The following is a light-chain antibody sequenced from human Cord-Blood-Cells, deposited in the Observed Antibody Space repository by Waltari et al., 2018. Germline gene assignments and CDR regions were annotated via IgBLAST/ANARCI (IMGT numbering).Light chain of an antibody. CDR2: GKN. V-gene: IGLV3-19*01. Sequence: SSELTQDPAVPVALGQTASITCQGAILRSYYASWYQQKPGQAPVLVIYGKNNRPSGIPDRFSGSSSGNTASLTITGAQAEDEADYYCNSRDSSGNHVVFGGGTKLTVL. CDR3: NSRDSSGNHVV. J-gene: IGLJ2*01. CDR1: ILRSYY.